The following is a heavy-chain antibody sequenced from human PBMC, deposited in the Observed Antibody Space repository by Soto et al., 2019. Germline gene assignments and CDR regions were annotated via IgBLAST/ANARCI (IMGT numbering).Heavy chain of an antibody. J-gene: IGHJ6*02. V-gene: IGHV1-18*04. CDR2: ISAYNGNT. Sequence: VASVKVSCKASGYTFTSYGISWVRQAPGHGLEWMGWISAYNGNTNYAQKLQGRVTMTTDTSTSTAYMELRSLRSDDTAVYYCARVRVEEQWLDYYYYGMDVWCQGTTVTDSS. CDR1: GYTFTSYG. D-gene: IGHD6-19*01. CDR3: ARVRVEEQWLDYYYYGMDV.